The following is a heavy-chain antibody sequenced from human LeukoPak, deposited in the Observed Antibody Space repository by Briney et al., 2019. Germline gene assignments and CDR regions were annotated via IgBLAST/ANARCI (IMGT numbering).Heavy chain of an antibody. Sequence: SETLSLTCTVSGYSISSGYYWGWIRQPPGKGLEWIGSIYQSGSTNYNPSLKSRVTISVDTSKNQFSLKLSSVTAADTAVYYCARLGEYSSSSDAFDIWGQGTMVTVSS. CDR1: GYSISSGYY. V-gene: IGHV4-38-2*02. CDR2: IYQSGST. J-gene: IGHJ3*02. D-gene: IGHD6-6*01. CDR3: ARLGEYSSSSDAFDI.